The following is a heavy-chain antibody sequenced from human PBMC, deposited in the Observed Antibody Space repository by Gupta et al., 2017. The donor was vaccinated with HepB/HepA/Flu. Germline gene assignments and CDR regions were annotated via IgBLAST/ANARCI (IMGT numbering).Heavy chain of an antibody. V-gene: IGHV4-34*01. Sequence: QVQLQPWGAGLLKPSETLSLTCAVYGGSFSGYYWSWIRQPPGKGLEWIGEINHSGSTNYNPSLKSRVTISVDTSKNQFSLKLSSVTAADTAVYYCARGSPDRQNLIAVAAGKYYFDYWGQGTLVTVSS. J-gene: IGHJ4*02. CDR1: GGSFSGYY. CDR3: ARGSPDRQNLIAVAAGKYYFDY. D-gene: IGHD6-19*01. CDR2: INHSGST.